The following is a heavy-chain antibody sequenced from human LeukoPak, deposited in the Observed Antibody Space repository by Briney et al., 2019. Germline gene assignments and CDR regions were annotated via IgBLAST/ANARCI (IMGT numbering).Heavy chain of an antibody. D-gene: IGHD3-22*01. J-gene: IGHJ5*02. Sequence: PSETLSLTCAVYGGSFSGYYWSWIRQPPGKGLEWIGEINHSGSTNYNPSLKSRVTISVDTSKNQFSLKLSSVTAADTAAYYCAREGYDSSGYFNWFDPWGQGTLVTVSS. CDR3: AREGYDSSGYFNWFDP. CDR2: INHSGST. V-gene: IGHV4-34*01. CDR1: GGSFSGYY.